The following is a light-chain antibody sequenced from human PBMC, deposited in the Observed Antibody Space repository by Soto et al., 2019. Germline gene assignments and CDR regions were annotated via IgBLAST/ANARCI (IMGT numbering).Light chain of an antibody. CDR3: QQYGSSPRT. J-gene: IGKJ1*01. V-gene: IGKV3-20*01. CDR1: QSVSSSY. CDR2: GAS. Sequence: EIVLTHSPGTLSLSPGERATLCCSASQSVSSSYLGWYQQKPGQAPRLLIYGASSRATGIPDRFSGSGSGTDFTLTISRLEPEDFAVYYCQQYGSSPRTFGQGTKVDXK.